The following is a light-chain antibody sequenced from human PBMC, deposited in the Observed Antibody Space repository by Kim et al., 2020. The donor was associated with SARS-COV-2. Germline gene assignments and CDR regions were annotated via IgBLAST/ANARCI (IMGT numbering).Light chain of an antibody. Sequence: SVSPGQTASITCSGDKLGDKYACWYQQKPGQFPVVVIYQDSKRPSGIPERFSGSNSGNTATLTISGTQAMDEADYYCQAWDSSTAVFGTGTKVTVL. J-gene: IGLJ1*01. CDR1: KLGDKY. CDR2: QDS. V-gene: IGLV3-1*01. CDR3: QAWDSSTAV.